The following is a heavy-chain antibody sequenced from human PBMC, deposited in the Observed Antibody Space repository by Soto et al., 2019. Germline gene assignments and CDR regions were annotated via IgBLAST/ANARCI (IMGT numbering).Heavy chain of an antibody. CDR3: AREGRGISCPAEC. CDR2: IYSGGST. V-gene: IGHV3-53*01. CDR1: GFTVSDNY. D-gene: IGHD3-10*01. J-gene: IGHJ4*02. Sequence: EVQLVESGGGLIQPGGSLRLSCAASGFTVSDNYMNWVRQAPGKGLEWVSLIYSGGSTYYADSVKGRFTISRDNSKNTLYLQMNSLRAEDTAVYYCAREGRGISCPAECWGQGTLVTVSS.